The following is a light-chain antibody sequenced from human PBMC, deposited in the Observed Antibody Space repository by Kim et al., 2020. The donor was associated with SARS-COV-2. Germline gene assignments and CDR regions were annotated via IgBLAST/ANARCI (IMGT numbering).Light chain of an antibody. CDR2: GAS. J-gene: IGKJ4*01. CDR1: QSVSSSD. CDR3: QQYGSSPRT. V-gene: IGKV3-20*01. Sequence: EIVLTQSPGTLSLSPGERATLSCRASQSVSSSDLAWYQQKPGQAPRLLIYGASSRATGIPDRFSGSGSGTDFTLTISRLEPEDFAVYYCQQYGSSPRTFGGGTKVDIK.